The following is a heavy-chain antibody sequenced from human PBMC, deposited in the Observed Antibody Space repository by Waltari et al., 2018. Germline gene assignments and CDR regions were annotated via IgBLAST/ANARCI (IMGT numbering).Heavy chain of an antibody. CDR2: RYYRGSS. CDR3: ARAFGSGSYAWFDS. V-gene: IGHV4-39*01. Sequence: QLQLQESGPGLVKPSETLSLTCSVSGDSVTSGSYYWGWIRQPPRKGLGWIGIRYYRGSSYSNPSLMSRVTISVDTSKNQFSLKLSSVAAADTAVYYCARAFGSGSYAWFDSWGQGTLVTVSS. CDR1: GDSVTSGSYY. J-gene: IGHJ5*01. D-gene: IGHD3-10*01.